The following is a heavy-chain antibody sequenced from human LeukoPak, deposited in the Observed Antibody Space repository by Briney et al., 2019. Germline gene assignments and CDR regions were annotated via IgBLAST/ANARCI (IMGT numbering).Heavy chain of an antibody. Sequence: ASVKVSCKASGYTFTSYGISRVRQAPGQGLEWMGWISAYNGNTNYAQKLQGRVTMTTDTSTSTAYMELRSLRSDDTAVYYCARAYSSSWYEEWAYYYYGMDVWGQGTTVTVSS. J-gene: IGHJ6*02. CDR1: GYTFTSYG. D-gene: IGHD6-13*01. V-gene: IGHV1-18*01. CDR2: ISAYNGNT. CDR3: ARAYSSSWYEEWAYYYYGMDV.